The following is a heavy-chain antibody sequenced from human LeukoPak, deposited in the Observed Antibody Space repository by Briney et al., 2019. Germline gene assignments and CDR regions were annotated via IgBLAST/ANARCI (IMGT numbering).Heavy chain of an antibody. J-gene: IGHJ4*02. Sequence: PGGSLRLSCAASGVIFNNYGLVWVRQAPGKGLEWVSAISNVGGGTTYADFVKGRFSVSRDNSKNTLFLQMNSLRAEDTALYYCAKGSSGYFFDLWGQGTLVTVSS. CDR2: ISNVGGGT. V-gene: IGHV3-23*01. CDR3: AKGSSGYFFDL. D-gene: IGHD3-22*01. CDR1: GVIFNNYG.